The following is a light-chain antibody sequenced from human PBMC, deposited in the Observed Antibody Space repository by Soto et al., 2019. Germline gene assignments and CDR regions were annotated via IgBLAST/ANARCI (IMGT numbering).Light chain of an antibody. J-gene: IGLJ2*01. Sequence: QSALTQPASVSGSPGQSITISCTGTSSDVGDYNYVSWYQQHPGKAPKLMIYEVTNRASGVSNRFSGSKSGNTASLTISGLQAEDEADYYCSSYTSSSTLGFGGGTKLTVL. V-gene: IGLV2-14*01. CDR1: SSDVGDYNY. CDR3: SSYTSSSTLG. CDR2: EVT.